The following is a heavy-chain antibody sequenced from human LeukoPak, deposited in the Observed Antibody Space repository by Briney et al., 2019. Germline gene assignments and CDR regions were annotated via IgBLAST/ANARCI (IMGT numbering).Heavy chain of an antibody. CDR3: ARESSGYDPYFDY. J-gene: IGHJ4*02. D-gene: IGHD5-12*01. CDR2: ISDNGNYK. Sequence: GGSLRLSCAASGFTFSNYAMHWVRLAPGKGLVWVTIISDNGNYKYYADSVKGRFTISRDNSKNTLYLQMNSLRAEDTAVYYCARESSGYDPYFDYWGQGTLVTVSS. V-gene: IGHV3-30*14. CDR1: GFTFSNYA.